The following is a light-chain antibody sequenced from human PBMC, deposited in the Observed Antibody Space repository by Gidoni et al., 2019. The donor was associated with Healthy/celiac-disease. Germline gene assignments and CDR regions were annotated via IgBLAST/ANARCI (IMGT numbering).Light chain of an antibody. CDR1: QSLLHSNGYNY. Sequence: ESVMTQSRLSLPVTPGEPASISCRSSQSLLHSNGYNYLDWYLQKPGQSPQLLIYLGSNRASGVPDRFSGSGSGPDFTLKISRVEAEDVGVYYCMQALQTVFGPGTKVDIK. CDR3: MQALQTV. J-gene: IGKJ3*01. CDR2: LGS. V-gene: IGKV2-28*01.